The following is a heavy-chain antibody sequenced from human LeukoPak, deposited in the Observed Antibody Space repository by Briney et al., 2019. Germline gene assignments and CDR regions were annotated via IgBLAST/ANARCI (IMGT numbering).Heavy chain of an antibody. D-gene: IGHD6-19*01. CDR1: GYSFAKYW. Sequence: GESLKISCKGSGYSFAKYWIAWVRQMPGKGLEWMGIIYPGDSDTRYSPSFQGQVTISADKSISTAYLQWSSLKASDTAMYYCASGGGSIAVAGTWFDYWGQGTLVTVSS. V-gene: IGHV5-51*01. J-gene: IGHJ4*02. CDR2: IYPGDSDT. CDR3: ASGGGSIAVAGTWFDY.